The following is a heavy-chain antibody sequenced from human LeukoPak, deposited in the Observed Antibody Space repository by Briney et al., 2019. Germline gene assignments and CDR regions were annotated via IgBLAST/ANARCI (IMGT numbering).Heavy chain of an antibody. CDR1: GFTFSSYS. CDR3: ARVSDWSPGYFDY. Sequence: GGCLRLSCAASGFTFSSYSMNWVSQAPGKGLEWVSSISSSSSYIYYADSVKGRFTISRDNAKNSLSLQMSSLRAEDTGDYYCARVSDWSPGYFDYWGQGTLVTVSS. CDR2: ISSSSSYI. V-gene: IGHV3-21*06. D-gene: IGHD1-1*01. J-gene: IGHJ4*02.